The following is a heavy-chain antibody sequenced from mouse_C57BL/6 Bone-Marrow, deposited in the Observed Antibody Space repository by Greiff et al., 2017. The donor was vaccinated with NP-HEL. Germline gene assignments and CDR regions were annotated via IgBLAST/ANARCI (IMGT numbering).Heavy chain of an antibody. Sequence: VQLHQPGAELVKPGASVKLSCKASGYTFTSYWMHWVKQRPGQGLEWIGMIHPNSGSTNYNEKFKSKATLTVDKSSSTAYMQLSSLTSEDSAVYYCAREASFSDMDYWGQGTSVTVSS. CDR3: AREASFSDMDY. J-gene: IGHJ4*01. D-gene: IGHD3-1*01. CDR1: GYTFTSYW. CDR2: IHPNSGST. V-gene: IGHV1-64*01.